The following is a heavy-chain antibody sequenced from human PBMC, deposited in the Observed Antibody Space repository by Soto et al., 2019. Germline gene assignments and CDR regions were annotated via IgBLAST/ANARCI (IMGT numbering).Heavy chain of an antibody. CDR3: ARGTPSPLIVRSSRGPWFDP. Sequence: SETLSLTCIVSGGSISSDYWSWIRQPPGKGLGWIGYMYYGGRTNYNPSLKSRVTISVDTSKMQVSLKLSSVTAADTAVYFCARGTPSPLIVRSSRGPWFDPWGQGTLVTVS. J-gene: IGHJ5*02. CDR2: MYYGGRT. V-gene: IGHV4-59*08. CDR1: GGSISSDY. D-gene: IGHD2-15*01.